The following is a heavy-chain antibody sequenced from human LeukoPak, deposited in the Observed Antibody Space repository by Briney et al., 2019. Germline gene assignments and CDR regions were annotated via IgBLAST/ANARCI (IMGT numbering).Heavy chain of an antibody. D-gene: IGHD1-1*01. CDR2: IYHSGST. V-gene: IGHV4-4*02. CDR1: GGSISSGNW. Sequence: SETLSLTCAVSGGSISSGNWWSWVRQPPGKGLEWIGEIYHSGSTNYNPSLKCRVTISVDKSKNQFSLKLTSVTAADTAVYYCARIGNYYFDYWGQGTLVTVSS. CDR3: ARIGNYYFDY. J-gene: IGHJ4*02.